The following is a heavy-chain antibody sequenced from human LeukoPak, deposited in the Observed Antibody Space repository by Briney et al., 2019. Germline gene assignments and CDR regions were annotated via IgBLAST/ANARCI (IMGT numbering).Heavy chain of an antibody. Sequence: QAGGSLRLSCAASGFTVSGNYISWVRQSPGKGLEWVSVIYSGETTYYADSVKGRFTLSRDNFKNTVYLQMNSLRAEDTAVYYCARGYSSSSFFDYWGQGTLVTVSS. CDR3: ARGYSSSSFFDY. D-gene: IGHD6-6*01. CDR2: IYSGETT. J-gene: IGHJ4*02. V-gene: IGHV3-66*01. CDR1: GFTVSGNY.